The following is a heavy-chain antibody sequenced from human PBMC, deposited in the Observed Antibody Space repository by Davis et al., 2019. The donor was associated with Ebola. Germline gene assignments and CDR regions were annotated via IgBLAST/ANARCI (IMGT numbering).Heavy chain of an antibody. V-gene: IGHV3-48*03. D-gene: IGHD5-12*01. Sequence: GESLKISCAASGFTFKNYEMNWVRQAPGKGPEWSAYISDSGSTTHYTDSVKGRITVSRDNAKNSLHLQMNSLRAEDTAIYYCVPGTWIRGQGTLVTVSS. CDR3: VPGTWI. CDR1: GFTFKNYE. CDR2: ISDSGSTT. J-gene: IGHJ4*02.